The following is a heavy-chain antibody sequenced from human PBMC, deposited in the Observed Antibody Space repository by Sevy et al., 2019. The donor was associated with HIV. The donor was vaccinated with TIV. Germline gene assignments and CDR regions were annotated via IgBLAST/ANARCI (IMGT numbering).Heavy chain of an antibody. V-gene: IGHV3-30*04. CDR1: GFTFSSYA. Sequence: GGSLRLSCAASGFTFSSYAMHWVRQAPGKGLEWVAVISYDGSNKYYADSVKGRFTISRDNSKNTLYLQMNSLRAEDTAVSYCARERGYYDFWSGYYLYWGQGTLVTVSS. J-gene: IGHJ4*02. CDR2: ISYDGSNK. D-gene: IGHD3-3*01. CDR3: ARERGYYDFWSGYYLY.